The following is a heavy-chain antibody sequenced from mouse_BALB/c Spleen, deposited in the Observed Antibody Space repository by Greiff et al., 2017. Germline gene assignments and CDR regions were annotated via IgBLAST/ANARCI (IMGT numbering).Heavy chain of an antibody. CDR1: GFTFSSYA. D-gene: IGHD1-1*01. CDR2: ISSGGSYT. J-gene: IGHJ1*01. Sequence: EVKVVESGGGLVKPGGSLKLSCAASGFTFSSYAMSWVRQSPEKRLEWVAEISSGGSYTYYPDTVTGRFTISRDNAKDTLYMEMCSLRSEDTAMYYCARGGYFTTVVVTYWYFDVWGAGTTVTVSS. CDR3: ARGGYFTTVVVTYWYFDV. V-gene: IGHV5-9-4*01.